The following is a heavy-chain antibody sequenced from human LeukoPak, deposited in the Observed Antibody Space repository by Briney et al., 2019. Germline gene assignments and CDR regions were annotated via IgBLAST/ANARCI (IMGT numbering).Heavy chain of an antibody. Sequence: QAGGSLRLSCAASGFTFSSYAMSWVRQAPGKGLEWVPAISASGDITYYADSVKGRFTISRDNSKNTLYLQMNSLRAEDTAVYYCAKDYYYGSGARSWLIYYLDYWGQGTLVTVSS. J-gene: IGHJ4*02. CDR1: GFTFSSYA. V-gene: IGHV3-23*01. CDR3: AKDYYYGSGARSWLIYYLDY. CDR2: ISASGDIT. D-gene: IGHD3-10*01.